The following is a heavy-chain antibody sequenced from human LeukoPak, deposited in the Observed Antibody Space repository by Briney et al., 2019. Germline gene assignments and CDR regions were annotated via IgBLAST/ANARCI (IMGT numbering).Heavy chain of an antibody. CDR2: IFKTGSTT. D-gene: IGHD2-2*01. CDR3: ARDRYRLWYFDY. V-gene: IGHV3-23*05. Sequence: GGSLRLSCAASGFIFSGYAMSWVRQAPGKGLECVSTIFKTGSTTYYADSVRGRFTISRDNSKNTLYLQMNSLRGEDTAVYYCARDRYRLWYFDYWGQGTLVTVSS. J-gene: IGHJ4*02. CDR1: GFIFSGYA.